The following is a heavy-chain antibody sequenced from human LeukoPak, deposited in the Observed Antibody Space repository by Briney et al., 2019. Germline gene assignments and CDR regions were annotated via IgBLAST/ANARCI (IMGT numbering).Heavy chain of an antibody. Sequence: ASVKVSCKASGGTFSSYTISWVRQAPGQGREWMGRIIPILGIANYAQKFQGRVTITADKSTSTAYMELSSLRSEDTAVYYCARADGDLYYFASWGQGTLVTVSS. CDR1: GGTFSSYT. J-gene: IGHJ4*02. CDR3: ARADGDLYYFAS. CDR2: IIPILGIA. D-gene: IGHD4-17*01. V-gene: IGHV1-69*02.